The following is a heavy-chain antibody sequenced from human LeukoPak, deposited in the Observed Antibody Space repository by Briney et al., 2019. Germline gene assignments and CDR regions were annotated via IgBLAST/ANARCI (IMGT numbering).Heavy chain of an antibody. Sequence: SETLSLTCTVSGGSISSYYWSWIRQPPGKGLEWIGYIYYSGSTNYNPSLKSRVTISVDTSKNQFSLKRSSVTAADTAVYYCARDGDGYNRPFDYWGQGTLVTVSS. CDR3: ARDGDGYNRPFDY. V-gene: IGHV4-59*12. CDR1: GGSISSYY. J-gene: IGHJ4*02. CDR2: IYYSGST. D-gene: IGHD5-24*01.